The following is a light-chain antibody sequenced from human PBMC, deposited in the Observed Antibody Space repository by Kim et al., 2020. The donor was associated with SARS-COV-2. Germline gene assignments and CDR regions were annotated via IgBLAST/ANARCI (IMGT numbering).Light chain of an antibody. CDR1: QSISSNY. V-gene: IGKV3-20*01. CDR3: QQNESSRYI. Sequence: EIVLTQSPGTLSLPPGERATLSCRASQSISSNYLAWYQQKPGQAPRLLMYGASSRATGIPDRFSGSGSGTEFTLTISRLEPEDFAVYHCQQNESSRYIFGQGTKLEI. J-gene: IGKJ2*01. CDR2: GAS.